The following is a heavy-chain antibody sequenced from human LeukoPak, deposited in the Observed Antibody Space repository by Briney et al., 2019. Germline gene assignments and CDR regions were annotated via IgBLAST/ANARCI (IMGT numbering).Heavy chain of an antibody. CDR1: GFTFINYA. CDR2: LSFSGLTT. Sequence: GGSLRLSCAASGFTFINYAMNWVRQAPGKGLEWVSALSFSGLTTYYADSVRGRFTISRDNSKSTLYLQMNSLRAEDTALYYCARPTSGWYAGGFDYWGQGMLVTVSS. D-gene: IGHD6-19*01. J-gene: IGHJ4*02. CDR3: ARPTSGWYAGGFDY. V-gene: IGHV3-23*01.